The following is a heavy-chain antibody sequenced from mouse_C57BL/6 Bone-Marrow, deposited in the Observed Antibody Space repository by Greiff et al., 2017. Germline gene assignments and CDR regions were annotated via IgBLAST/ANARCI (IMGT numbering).Heavy chain of an antibody. CDR3: ARMRYYGSSLYYFDY. CDR1: GFSLSTFGMG. CDR2: IWWDDDK. D-gene: IGHD1-1*01. V-gene: IGHV8-8*01. J-gene: IGHJ2*01. Sequence: QVTLKESGPGILQPSQTLSLTCSFSGFSLSTFGMGVGWIRQPSGKGLEWLAHIWWDDDKYYNPALKSRLTISKDTSKNQVFLKIANVDTADTATYYCARMRYYGSSLYYFDYWGQGTTLTVSS.